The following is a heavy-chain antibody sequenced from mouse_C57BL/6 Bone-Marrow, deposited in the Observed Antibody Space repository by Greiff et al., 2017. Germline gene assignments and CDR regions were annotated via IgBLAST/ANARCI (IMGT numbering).Heavy chain of an antibody. J-gene: IGHJ2*01. CDR2: IYPGDGDT. D-gene: IGHD2-5*01. CDR1: GYAFSSSW. V-gene: IGHV1-82*01. CDR3: AIGSYYSNYFDY. Sequence: QVQLQQSGPELVKPGASVKISCKASGYAFSSSWMNWVKQRPGKGLEWIGRIYPGDGDTYYNEKFKGKATLTADKSSSTAYMELRSLTSEDSSVYFCAIGSYYSNYFDYWGQGTTLTVSS.